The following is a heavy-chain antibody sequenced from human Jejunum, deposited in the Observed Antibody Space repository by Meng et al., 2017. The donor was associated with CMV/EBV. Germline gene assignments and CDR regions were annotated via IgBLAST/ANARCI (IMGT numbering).Heavy chain of an antibody. CDR3: TRRQKATSLREF. D-gene: IGHD5-24*01. Sequence: AGGSNITRYYYWGWVRQPPGKGLEWIATTDYVGTTDYNPSLRSRVTIPVDTSKNQFSLKLTSVTAADTGVYYCTRRQKATSLREFWGQGALVTVSS. V-gene: IGHV4-39*01. J-gene: IGHJ1*01. CDR2: TDYVGTT. CDR1: GGSNITRYYY.